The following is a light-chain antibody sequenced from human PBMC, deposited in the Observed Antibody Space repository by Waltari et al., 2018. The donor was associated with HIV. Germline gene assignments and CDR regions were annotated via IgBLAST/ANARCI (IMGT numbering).Light chain of an antibody. J-gene: IGLJ3*02. CDR1: NSNIGNNY. CDR2: DNT. V-gene: IGLV1-51*01. CDR3: GTWDNSLKAGV. Sequence: QSVLTQPPSVSAAPGQKVTISCSGSNSNIGNNYVAWYQQFPGTAPKLLIVDNTDRPSGIPYRFSGSKSGTSATLGITGLQIGDEADYYCGTWDNSLKAGVFGGGTRLTVL.